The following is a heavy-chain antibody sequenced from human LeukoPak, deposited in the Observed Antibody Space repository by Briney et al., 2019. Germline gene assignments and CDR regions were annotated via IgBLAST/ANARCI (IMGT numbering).Heavy chain of an antibody. J-gene: IGHJ4*02. Sequence: ASVKVSCKASGDTVTGYYMDRVRQAPGQWLEWMGRSNPNSGGTNYAQKFQGRVTMTRDTSISTAYMELSRLRSDDTAVYYCARHTISRTPILHFDYWGQGTLVTVSS. V-gene: IGHV1-2*02. CDR2: SNPNSGGT. D-gene: IGHD3-3*01. CDR1: GDTVTGYY. CDR3: ARHTISRTPILHFDY.